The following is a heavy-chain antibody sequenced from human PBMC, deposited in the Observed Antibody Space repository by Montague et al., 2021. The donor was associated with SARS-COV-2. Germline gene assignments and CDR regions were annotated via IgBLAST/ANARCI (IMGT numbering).Heavy chain of an antibody. CDR3: ASPSGYRLFQY. CDR1: GVSVTTSDYF. V-gene: IGHV4-39*01. D-gene: IGHD3-3*01. CDR2: VFYNGRN. J-gene: IGHJ4*02. Sequence: SETLSLTCTVAGVSVTTSDYFWGWNRPPPGKELVWIGTVFYNGRNRYNPSLNSRVAMSVDTSTNQFSLELSSVTAADTAVYYCASPSGYRLFQYWGRGTLVAVSS.